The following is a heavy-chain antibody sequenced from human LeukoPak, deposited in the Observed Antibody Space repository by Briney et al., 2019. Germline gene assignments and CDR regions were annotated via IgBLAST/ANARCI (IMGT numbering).Heavy chain of an antibody. V-gene: IGHV4-59*01. J-gene: IGHJ3*02. Sequence: SSETLSLTCTVSGGSISSYYWSWIRQPPGKGLEWIGYIYYSGSTNYNPSLKSRVTISVDTSKNQFSLKLSSVTAAGTAVYYCARAVEMATMDIWGQGTMVTVSS. CDR2: IYYSGST. CDR1: GGSISSYY. D-gene: IGHD5-24*01. CDR3: ARAVEMATMDI.